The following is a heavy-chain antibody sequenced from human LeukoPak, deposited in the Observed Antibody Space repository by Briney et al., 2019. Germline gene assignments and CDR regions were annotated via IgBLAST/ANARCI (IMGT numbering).Heavy chain of an antibody. CDR3: ARGRYYDSSGYYLFDY. Sequence: PSETLSLTCTVSGDSISGYYWSWIRQPAGKGLEWIGRISTSGSTNYNPSLKSRVTMSVDTSKNQVSLNLTSVTAADTAVYYCARGRYYDSSGYYLFDYWGQGTLVTVSS. V-gene: IGHV4-4*07. CDR2: ISTSGST. D-gene: IGHD3-22*01. CDR1: GDSISGYY. J-gene: IGHJ4*02.